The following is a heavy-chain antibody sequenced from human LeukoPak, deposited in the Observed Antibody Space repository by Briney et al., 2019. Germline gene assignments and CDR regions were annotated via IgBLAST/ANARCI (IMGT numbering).Heavy chain of an antibody. Sequence: GGSLRLSCAASGFTFSSYGMSWVRQAPGKGLEWVSGISGSGGNTYYADSVKGRFTISRDNSKNTLYLQMNSLRAEDTAVYYCARGVRIAVAGYIDYWGQGTLVTVSS. V-gene: IGHV3-23*01. CDR2: ISGSGGNT. D-gene: IGHD6-19*01. CDR1: GFTFSSYG. CDR3: ARGVRIAVAGYIDY. J-gene: IGHJ4*02.